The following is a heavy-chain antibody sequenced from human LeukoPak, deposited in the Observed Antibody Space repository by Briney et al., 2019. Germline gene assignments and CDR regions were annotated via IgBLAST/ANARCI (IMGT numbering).Heavy chain of an antibody. V-gene: IGHV4-4*07. CDR2: IYTSGST. D-gene: IGHD5-18*01. J-gene: IGHJ4*02. CDR3: ARDLYSYGSEYFDY. CDR1: GVSISSYY. Sequence: SETLSLTCTVSGVSISSYYWSWIRQPAGKGLEWIGRIYTSGSTNYNPSLKSRVTMSVDTSKNQFSLKLSSVTAADTAVYYCARDLYSYGSEYFDYWGQGTLVTVSS.